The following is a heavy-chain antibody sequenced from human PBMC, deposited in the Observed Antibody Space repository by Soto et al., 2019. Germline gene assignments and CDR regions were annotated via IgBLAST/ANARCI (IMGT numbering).Heavy chain of an antibody. J-gene: IGHJ3*02. CDR1: GFTFSSYA. CDR2: VSGNGGST. D-gene: IGHD3-10*01. CDR3: AKVELRGPTLAAFDI. V-gene: IGHV3-23*01. Sequence: GGSLRLSCAASGFTFSSYAMSWVRQAPGKGLEWVSGVSGNGGSTYYADSVKGRFTISRDNSKNTLYLQVNSLRAEDTAIYYCAKVELRGPTLAAFDIWGQGTMVTVSS.